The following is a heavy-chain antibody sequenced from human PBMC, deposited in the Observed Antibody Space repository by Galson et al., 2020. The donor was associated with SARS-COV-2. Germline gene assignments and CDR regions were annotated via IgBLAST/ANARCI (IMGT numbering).Heavy chain of an antibody. CDR2: INPNSGGT. J-gene: IGHJ4*02. Sequence: ASVKVSCKASGYTLPGYYMHWVRQAPGQGLEWMGWINPNSGGTNYAQKFQGRLTMTRDTSISTAYMELSRLRSDDTAVYYWARYSTGYFDWLYQAAHFDYWGQGTLVTVSS. V-gene: IGHV1-2*02. CDR1: GYTLPGYY. CDR3: ARYSTGYFDWLYQAAHFDY. D-gene: IGHD3-9*01.